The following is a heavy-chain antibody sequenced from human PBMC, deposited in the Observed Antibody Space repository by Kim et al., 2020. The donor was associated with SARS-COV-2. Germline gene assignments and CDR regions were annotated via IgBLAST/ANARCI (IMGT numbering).Heavy chain of an antibody. J-gene: IGHJ4*02. Sequence: YNPSLKSRVTIAVDTSKTQFSLKLSSVTAADTAVYYCARDRVAVAGYFDYWGQGTLVTVSS. D-gene: IGHD6-19*01. V-gene: IGHV4-30-2*04. CDR3: ARDRVAVAGYFDY.